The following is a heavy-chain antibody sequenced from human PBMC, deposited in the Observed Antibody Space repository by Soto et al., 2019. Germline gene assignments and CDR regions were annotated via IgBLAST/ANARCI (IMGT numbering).Heavy chain of an antibody. CDR3: ASISPTIFGMDV. V-gene: IGHV1-2*02. D-gene: IGHD3-9*01. CDR1: GYTFTGYY. Sequence: ASVKVSCKASGYTFTGYYMHWVRQAPGQGLEWMGWINPNSGGTNYAQKFQGRVTMTRDTSISTAYMELSRLRSDDAAVYYCASISPTIFGMDVWGQGTTVTVSS. CDR2: INPNSGGT. J-gene: IGHJ6*02.